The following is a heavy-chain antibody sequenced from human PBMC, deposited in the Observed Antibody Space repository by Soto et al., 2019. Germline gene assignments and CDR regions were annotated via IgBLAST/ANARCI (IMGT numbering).Heavy chain of an antibody. Sequence: QVQLQESGPGLVKPSQTLSLTCTVSGASIGSGGYYWGWIRQHPGKGLEWIGYIYNNGPTDFNPPLKTRRRMSGHTSNNHVPLQVPSVAAACTPLYYCAGVGSVPCVMDVTGHGTTFTASS. J-gene: IGHJ6*02. CDR3: AGVGSVPCVMDV. D-gene: IGHD3-16*01. CDR1: GASIGSGGYY. CDR2: IYNNGPT. V-gene: IGHV4-31*03.